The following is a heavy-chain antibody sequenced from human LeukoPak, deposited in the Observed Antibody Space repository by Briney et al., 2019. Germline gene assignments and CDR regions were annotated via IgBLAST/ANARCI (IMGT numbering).Heavy chain of an antibody. CDR1: GYSISSGYY. D-gene: IGHD6-13*01. V-gene: IGHV4-38-2*02. Sequence: PSETLSLTCTVSGYSISSGYYWGWIRQPPGKGLEWIGSIYYTGSTYNNPSLKTRVTMSVDTSKNQFSLNLNSVTAADTAVYYCARVRAAAIPYYFDYWGQGTLVTVSS. CDR3: ARVRAAAIPYYFDY. J-gene: IGHJ4*02. CDR2: IYYTGST.